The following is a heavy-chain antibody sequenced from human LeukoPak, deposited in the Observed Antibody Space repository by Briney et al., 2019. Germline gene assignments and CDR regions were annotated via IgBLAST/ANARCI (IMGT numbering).Heavy chain of an antibody. J-gene: IGHJ4*02. CDR2: INPSGGST. Sequence: ASVKVSCKASGYTFTSYYMHWVRQAPGQGLEWMGIINPSGGSTSYAQKFQGRVTMTKDTSTSTVYMELSSLRSEDTAVYYCARDVHNIVVVVAADYFDYWGQGTLVTVSS. D-gene: IGHD2-15*01. CDR1: GYTFTSYY. CDR3: ARDVHNIVVVVAADYFDY. V-gene: IGHV1-46*01.